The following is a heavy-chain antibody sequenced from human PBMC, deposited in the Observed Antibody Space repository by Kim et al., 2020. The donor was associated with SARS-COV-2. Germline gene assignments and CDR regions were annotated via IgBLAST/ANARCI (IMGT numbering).Heavy chain of an antibody. CDR1: GYRFTTYN. V-gene: IGHV1-3*04. J-gene: IGHJ5*02. Sequence: ASVKVSCKASGYRFTTYNIQWVRQAPGQGLEWVGWINTSKDTTKYSQKFQGRVTITRDTFATTAYMELRSLRSADTAVYYCVRDAGSGSFYNWFDPWGQGTLVTVSS. D-gene: IGHD3-10*01. CDR3: VRDAGSGSFYNWFDP. CDR2: INTSKDTT.